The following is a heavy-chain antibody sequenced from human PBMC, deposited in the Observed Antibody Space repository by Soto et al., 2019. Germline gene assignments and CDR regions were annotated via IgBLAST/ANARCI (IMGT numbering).Heavy chain of an antibody. CDR1: GFSFSSYA. V-gene: IGHV3-23*01. Sequence: VGSLRLSCAASGFSFSSYAMRWVRQAPGKGLEWVSTISGSDGKTFYADSVKGRSSISRDTSKNTLYLQMNSLRADDTAVYYCARWSYLDYWGQGTRVTVSS. J-gene: IGHJ4*02. CDR3: ARWSYLDY. D-gene: IGHD3-3*01. CDR2: ISGSDGKT.